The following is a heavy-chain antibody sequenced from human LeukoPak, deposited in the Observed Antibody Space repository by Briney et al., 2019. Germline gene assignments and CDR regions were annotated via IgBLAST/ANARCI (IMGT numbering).Heavy chain of an antibody. CDR3: ARGVAARPGYYYYYYMDV. CDR1: GYTFTSYV. D-gene: IGHD6-6*01. CDR2: MNPNSSNT. J-gene: IGHJ6*03. Sequence: ASVKVSCKASGYTFTSYVINWVRQATGQGLEWMGWMNPNSSNTGYAQKFQGRVTMTRNTSISTAYMELSSLRSEDTAVYYCARGVAARPGYYYYYYMDVWGKGTTVTVSS. V-gene: IGHV1-8*01.